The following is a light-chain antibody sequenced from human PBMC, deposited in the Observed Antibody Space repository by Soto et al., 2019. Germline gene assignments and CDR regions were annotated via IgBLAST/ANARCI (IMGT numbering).Light chain of an antibody. CDR3: LLFYGDGVV. CDR2: STT. J-gene: IGLJ2*01. CDR1: TGAVTSGYY. V-gene: IGLV7-43*01. Sequence: QALVTQEPSLTVSPGGTVTLTCASSTGAVTSGYYPNWFQQKPGQPPRALIYSTTYKHSWTPARFSGSLLGGKAALTLSGVQPEDEADYYCLLFYGDGVVFGGGTKLTFL.